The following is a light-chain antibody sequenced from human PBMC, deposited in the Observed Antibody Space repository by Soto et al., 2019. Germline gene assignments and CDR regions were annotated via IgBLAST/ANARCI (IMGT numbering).Light chain of an antibody. V-gene: IGLV2-18*02. Sequence: QSALTQPPSVSGSPGQSVTISCTGTSSDVGSYNRVSWYQQPPGTAPKLMIYEVSNRPSGVPDRFSGSKSGNTASLTSSGLQAEDEADYYFSSYTSSSTYVFGTGTQLNVL. CDR2: EVS. J-gene: IGLJ1*01. CDR1: SSDVGSYNR. CDR3: SSYTSSSTYV.